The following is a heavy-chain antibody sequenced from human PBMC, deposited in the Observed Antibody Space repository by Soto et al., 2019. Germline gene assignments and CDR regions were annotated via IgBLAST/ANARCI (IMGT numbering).Heavy chain of an antibody. D-gene: IGHD3-10*01. Sequence: EVQLVESGGGLVKPGGSLRLSCAASGFTFSSYSMNWVRQAPGKGLEWVSSISSSSSYIYYADSVKGRFTISRDNAKNSLYLQMNSLRAEDTAVYYCARDGGPYYGSGRQDYWGQGTLVTVSS. J-gene: IGHJ4*02. CDR3: ARDGGPYYGSGRQDY. CDR2: ISSSSSYI. CDR1: GFTFSSYS. V-gene: IGHV3-21*01.